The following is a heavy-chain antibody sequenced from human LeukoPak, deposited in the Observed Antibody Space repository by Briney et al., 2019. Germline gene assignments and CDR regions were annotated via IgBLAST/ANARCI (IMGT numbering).Heavy chain of an antibody. D-gene: IGHD3-10*01. CDR3: ARGHSGY. V-gene: IGHV4-34*01. CDR2: INHSGST. CDR1: GGSFSGYY. Sequence: PSETLSLTCAVYGGSFSGYYWSWIRQPPGKGLEWIGEINHSGSTNYNPSLKSRGTISVDPSKNQFSLKLSSVTAADTAVYYCARGHSGYWGQGTLVTVSS. J-gene: IGHJ4*02.